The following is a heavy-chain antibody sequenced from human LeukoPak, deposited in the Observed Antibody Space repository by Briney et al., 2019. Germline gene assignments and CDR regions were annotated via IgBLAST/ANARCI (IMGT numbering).Heavy chain of an antibody. CDR1: GGSISSYY. V-gene: IGHV4-59*01. CDR3: ARGGYSYGYPLYYYYGMDV. CDR2: IYYSGST. D-gene: IGHD5-18*01. Sequence: SETLSLTCTVSGGSISSYYWSWIRQPPGKGLEWIGYIYYSGSTNYNPSLKSRVTISVGTSKNQFSLKLSSVTAADTAVYYCARGGYSYGYPLYYYYGMDVWGQGTTVTVSS. J-gene: IGHJ6*02.